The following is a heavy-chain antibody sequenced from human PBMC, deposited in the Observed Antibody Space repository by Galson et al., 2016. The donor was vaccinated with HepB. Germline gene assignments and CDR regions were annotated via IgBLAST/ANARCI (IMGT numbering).Heavy chain of an antibody. Sequence: SETLSLTCTFHGVSLSDYYWSWIRQSPGKGLEWIGEVSHSGDSKYITSLRSRLTMSVDTSMNHFSLNLKSVTAADTAVYYCRLAYCNPDCTDHWGQGPLVTVSS. D-gene: IGHD2-21*01. V-gene: IGHV4-34*01. CDR2: VSHSGDS. CDR1: GVSLSDYY. J-gene: IGHJ4*02. CDR3: RLAYCNPDCTDH.